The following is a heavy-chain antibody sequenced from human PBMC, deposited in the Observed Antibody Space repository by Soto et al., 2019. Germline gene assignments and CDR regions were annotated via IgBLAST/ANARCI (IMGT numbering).Heavy chain of an antibody. J-gene: IGHJ4*02. CDR1: GFTFSSYA. CDR3: AFDYDILTGYYSFDY. Sequence: PGGSLRLSCAASGFTFSSYAMSWVRQAPGKGLEWVSAISGSGGSTYYADSVKGRFTISRDNSKNTLYLQMNSLRAEDTAVYYCAFDYDILTGYYSFDYWGQGTLVTVSS. V-gene: IGHV3-23*01. CDR2: ISGSGGST. D-gene: IGHD3-9*01.